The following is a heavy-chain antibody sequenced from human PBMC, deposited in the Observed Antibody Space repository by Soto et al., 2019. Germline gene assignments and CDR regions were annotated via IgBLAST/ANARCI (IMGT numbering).Heavy chain of an antibody. D-gene: IGHD5-12*01. Sequence: ASVKVSCKASGGTFSSYAISWVRQAPGQGLEWMGGIIPIFGTANYAQKFQGRVTITADESTSTAYMELSSLRSEDTAVYYCARAEMATNLNWFDPWGQGTLVTVSS. CDR1: GGTFSSYA. V-gene: IGHV1-69*13. J-gene: IGHJ5*02. CDR3: ARAEMATNLNWFDP. CDR2: IIPIFGTA.